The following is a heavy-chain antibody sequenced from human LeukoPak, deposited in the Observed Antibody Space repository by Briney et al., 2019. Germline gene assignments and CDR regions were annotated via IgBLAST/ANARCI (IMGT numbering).Heavy chain of an antibody. CDR1: GFTFSSYS. Sequence: GGSLRLSCAASGFTFSSYSMNWVRQAPGKGLEWVSSISSSSSYIYYADSVKGRFTISRDNAKNSLYLQMNSLRAEDTAVYYCARDGGNTNYYYYGMDVWGQGTTVTVSS. V-gene: IGHV3-21*01. D-gene: IGHD4-23*01. CDR3: ARDGGNTNYYYYGMDV. CDR2: ISSSSSYI. J-gene: IGHJ6*02.